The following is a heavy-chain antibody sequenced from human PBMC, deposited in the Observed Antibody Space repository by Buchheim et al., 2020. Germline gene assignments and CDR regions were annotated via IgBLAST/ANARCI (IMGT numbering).Heavy chain of an antibody. V-gene: IGHV3-48*03. Sequence: EVQLVESGGGLVQPGGSLRLSCAASGFTFSSYEMSWVRQAPGKGLEWASYISSSGRTKYHADSVKGRFTISRDNAKNSLYLQMNSLRAEDTAVYYCARDLPYSGSGTGFDPWGQGTL. CDR1: GFTFSSYE. CDR2: ISSSGRTK. D-gene: IGHD1-26*01. J-gene: IGHJ5*02. CDR3: ARDLPYSGSGTGFDP.